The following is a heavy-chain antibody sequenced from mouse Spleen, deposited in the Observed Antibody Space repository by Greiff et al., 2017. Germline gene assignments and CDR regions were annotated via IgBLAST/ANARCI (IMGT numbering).Heavy chain of an antibody. CDR1: GFSLTSYG. CDR3: ARHSTYYYAMDY. D-gene: IGHD5-1*01. J-gene: IGHJ4*01. Sequence: VKLVESGPDLVAPSQSLSITCTVSGFSLTSYGVHWVRQPPGKGLEWLVVIWSDGSTTYNSALKSRLSISKDNSKSQVFLKMNSLQTDDTAMYYCARHSTYYYAMDYWGQGTSVTVSS. V-gene: IGHV2-6-2*01. CDR2: IWSDGST.